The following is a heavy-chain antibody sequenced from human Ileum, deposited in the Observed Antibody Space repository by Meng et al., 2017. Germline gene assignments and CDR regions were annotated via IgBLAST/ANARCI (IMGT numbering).Heavy chain of an antibody. J-gene: IGHJ3*02. D-gene: IGHD2-15*01. CDR3: VRGHVVVESTDAFDI. V-gene: IGHV4-4*02. CDR2: INHNGNN. Sequence: QGHLQESDRGLLNSSGTRSLALAVYGGSISGKNWWSWVRQPPEKGLEWIGEINHNGNNNYNPSLKSRVTISLDKSKNDFSLNLSSVTAADTAVYYCVRGHVVVESTDAFDIWGQGTLVTVSS. CDR1: GGSISGKNW.